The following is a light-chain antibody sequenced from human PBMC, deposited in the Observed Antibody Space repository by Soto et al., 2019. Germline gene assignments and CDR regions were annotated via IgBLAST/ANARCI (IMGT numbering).Light chain of an antibody. J-gene: IGKJ5*01. CDR1: QTVGSN. V-gene: IGKV3D-15*01. CDR2: GAS. CDR3: QQSNTWPQIT. Sequence: DIVLTQSPDTLSVSPGSRATLSCRDSQTVGSNLAWYQQKPVQAPRLLIYGASTRASDTPARFSGSGSGTDFTLTIRRLQPEDFALYYCQQSNTWPQITVGKWTRVEI.